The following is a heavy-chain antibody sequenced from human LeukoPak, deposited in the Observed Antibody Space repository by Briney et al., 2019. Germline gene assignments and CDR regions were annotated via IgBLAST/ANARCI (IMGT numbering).Heavy chain of an antibody. J-gene: IGHJ5*02. Sequence: GRSLRLSCAASGFTFSSYAIHWVRQAPGKGLEWVAVISFDGSNTYYADSLKGRFTISRDNSKNTLYLQMHSLRAEDTAVYYCAPSEEKQQLDPWGQGTLVTVSS. CDR2: ISFDGSNT. D-gene: IGHD6-13*01. V-gene: IGHV3-30-3*01. CDR1: GFTFSSYA. CDR3: APSEEKQQLDP.